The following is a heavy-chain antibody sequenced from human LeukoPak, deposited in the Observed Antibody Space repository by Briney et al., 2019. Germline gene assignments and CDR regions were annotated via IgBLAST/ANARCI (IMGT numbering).Heavy chain of an antibody. V-gene: IGHV3-7*01. CDR3: ARSGSHPNINDY. Sequence: GGSLRLSCAASGFTFSTYWMSWVRQAPGKGLEWVANIKQDGNEKYYVDSVKGRFTISRDNAKSSLYLQMNSLRAEDTAVYYCARSGSHPNINDYWGQGTLVTVSS. CDR1: GFTFSTYW. CDR2: IKQDGNEK. J-gene: IGHJ4*02. D-gene: IGHD2-15*01.